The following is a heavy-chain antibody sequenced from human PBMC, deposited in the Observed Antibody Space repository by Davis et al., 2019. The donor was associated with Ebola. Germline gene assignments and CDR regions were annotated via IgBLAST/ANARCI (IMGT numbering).Heavy chain of an antibody. Sequence: SVKVSCKASGGTFSSYAISWVRQAPGQGLEWMGGIIPIFGTANYAQKVQGRVTITADESTSTAYMELSSLRSEEPAVYYCAISAYYDFWSGRYWINYYYYGMDVWGQGTTVTVSS. CDR3: AISAYYDFWSGRYWINYYYYGMDV. J-gene: IGHJ6*02. CDR2: IIPIFGTA. V-gene: IGHV1-69*13. CDR1: GGTFSSYA. D-gene: IGHD3-3*01.